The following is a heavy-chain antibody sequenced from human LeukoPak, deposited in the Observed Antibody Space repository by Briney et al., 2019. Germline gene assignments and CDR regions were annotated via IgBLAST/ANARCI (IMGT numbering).Heavy chain of an antibody. D-gene: IGHD2-2*01. CDR3: ARGGEVCSSTSCYRGHEH. CDR1: GYTFTYYY. V-gene: IGHV1-2*02. Sequence: ASVTVSFTASGYTFTYYYMHWVRQAPGQGLEWMGWINPDTGGTSYTQRFQGRVTMTRDTSISTAYMELRRLTSDDTAVYYCARGGEVCSSTSCYRGHEHWGQGTLVTVSS. J-gene: IGHJ1*01. CDR2: INPDTGGT.